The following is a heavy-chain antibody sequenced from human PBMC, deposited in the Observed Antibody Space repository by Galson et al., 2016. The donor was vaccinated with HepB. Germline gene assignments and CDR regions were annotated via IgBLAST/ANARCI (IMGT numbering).Heavy chain of an antibody. CDR3: ARRNWNDAFDI. J-gene: IGHJ3*02. CDR1: GFTFSDYY. CDR2: ITNSGTAT. D-gene: IGHD1-1*01. V-gene: IGHV3-11*04. Sequence: SLRLSCAASGFTFSDYYISWIRQTPGKGLEWVSHITNSGTATYYADSVKGRFTISRDNAKNSLYLQMKSLRAEDTAVYYCARRNWNDAFDIWGQGTMVSVSS.